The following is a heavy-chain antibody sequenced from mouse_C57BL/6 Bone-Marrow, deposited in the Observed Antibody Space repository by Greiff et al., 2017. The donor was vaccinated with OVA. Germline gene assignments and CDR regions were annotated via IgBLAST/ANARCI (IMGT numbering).Heavy chain of an antibody. V-gene: IGHV5-6*01. D-gene: IGHD2-2*01. CDR2: ISSGGSYT. J-gene: IGHJ2*01. CDR1: GFTFSSYG. Sequence: DVQLVESGGDLVKPGGSLKLSCAASGFTFSSYGMSWVRQTPDKRLEWVATISSGGSYTYYPDSVKGRFTISRDNAKNTLYLQMSSLKSEDTAMYYCARLWLLLLDYWGQGTTLTVSS. CDR3: ARLWLLLLDY.